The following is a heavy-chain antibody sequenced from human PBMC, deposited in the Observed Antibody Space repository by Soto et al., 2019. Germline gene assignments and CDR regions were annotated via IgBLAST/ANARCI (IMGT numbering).Heavy chain of an antibody. CDR1: GVSLNTADTW. J-gene: IGHJ6*02. CDR3: VRSRQMESGNDYGLDV. Sequence: QVQLQESGSGLVKPSQSLSLTCTVSGVSLNTADTWWSWIRQSPGTGLEFIGYYHSDCSTYYDAYFRSRVIISADTSNSQFSLKLSSVTVADTAVYFCVRSRQMESGNDYGLDVWGQGTTVTVSS. V-gene: IGHV4-30-4*01. D-gene: IGHD1-1*01. CDR2: YHSDCST.